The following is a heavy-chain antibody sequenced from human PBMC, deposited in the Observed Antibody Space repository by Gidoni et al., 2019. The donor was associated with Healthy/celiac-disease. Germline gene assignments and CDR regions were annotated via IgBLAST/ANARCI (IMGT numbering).Heavy chain of an antibody. V-gene: IGHV4-34*01. D-gene: IGHD3-22*01. CDR2: INHSGST. J-gene: IGHJ1*01. Sequence: QVQLQQWGAGLLKPSETLSLTCAVSGGSFSVYYWSWIRQPPGKGLEWIGEINHSGSTNYNPSRKSRVTISVDTSKNQFSLKLNSVTAADTAVYYCARGFYDSSGYYSGRYFQHWGQGTLVTVSS. CDR3: ARGFYDSSGYYSGRYFQH. CDR1: GGSFSVYY.